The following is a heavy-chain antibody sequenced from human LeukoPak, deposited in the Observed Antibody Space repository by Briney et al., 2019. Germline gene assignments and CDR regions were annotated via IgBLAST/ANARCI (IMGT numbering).Heavy chain of an antibody. D-gene: IGHD3-22*01. CDR2: INPNSGGT. CDR3: ARGPSKIVVVITTGDSDS. CDR1: GYTFTGYY. J-gene: IGHJ4*02. Sequence: ASVKVSCKASGYTFTGYYIQWVRQSPGQGLEWMGWINPNSGGTNYAQKFQGRVTMTRDTSISTAYMELRRLRSDDRAVYYCARGPSKIVVVITTGDSDSWGQGTLVTVSS. V-gene: IGHV1-2*02.